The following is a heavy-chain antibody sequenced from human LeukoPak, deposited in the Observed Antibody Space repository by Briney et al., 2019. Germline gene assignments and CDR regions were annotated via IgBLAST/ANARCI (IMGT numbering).Heavy chain of an antibody. D-gene: IGHD3-3*01. CDR3: ARGRATIFGVDQYFDY. V-gene: IGHV4-39*07. J-gene: IGHJ4*02. CDR1: GGSISSGGYY. Sequence: SETLSLTCTVSGGSISSGGYYWSWIRQPPGKGLEWIGEINHSGSTNYNPSLKSRVTISVDTSKNQFSLKLSSVTAADTAVYYCARGRATIFGVDQYFDYWGQGTLVTVSS. CDR2: INHSGST.